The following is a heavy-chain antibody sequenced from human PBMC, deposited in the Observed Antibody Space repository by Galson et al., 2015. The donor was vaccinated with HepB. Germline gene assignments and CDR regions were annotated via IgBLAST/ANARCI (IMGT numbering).Heavy chain of an antibody. Sequence: QSGAEVKKPGESLRISCKGSGYSFTSYWISWVRQMPGKGLEWMGRIDPSDSYTNYSPSFQGHVTISADKSISTAYLQWSSLKASDTAMYYCARPAYCGGDCYSGQSWFDPWGQGTLVTVSS. CDR1: GYSFTSYW. V-gene: IGHV5-10-1*01. D-gene: IGHD2-21*02. J-gene: IGHJ5*02. CDR3: ARPAYCGGDCYSGQSWFDP. CDR2: IDPSDSYT.